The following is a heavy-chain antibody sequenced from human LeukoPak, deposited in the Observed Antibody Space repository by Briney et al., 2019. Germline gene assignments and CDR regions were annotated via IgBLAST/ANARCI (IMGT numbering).Heavy chain of an antibody. D-gene: IGHD5-24*01. J-gene: IGHJ6*03. CDR2: ISGSGGTT. Sequence: PGETLRLSCAASGFTFSSFGMSWVRQAPGKGLEWVAAISGSGGTTHYADSVKGRFTISRDNSKNTLYLQMNSLRAEDTAVYYCARRRAGWLQRTVYYYYYYMDVWGKGTTVTISS. V-gene: IGHV3-23*01. CDR1: GFTFSSFG. CDR3: ARRRAGWLQRTVYYYYYYMDV.